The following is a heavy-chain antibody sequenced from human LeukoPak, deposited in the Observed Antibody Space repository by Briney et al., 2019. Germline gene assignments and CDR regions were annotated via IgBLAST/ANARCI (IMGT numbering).Heavy chain of an antibody. Sequence: SETLSLTCTVSGGSISSGGYYWSWIRQPPGKGLEWIGYIYHSGSTYYNPSLKSRVTISVDRSKNQFSLKLSSVTAADTAVYYCARALGIAAAGYWFDPWGQGTLVTVSS. J-gene: IGHJ5*02. CDR1: GGSISSGGYY. CDR3: ARALGIAAAGYWFDP. CDR2: IYHSGST. V-gene: IGHV4-30-2*01. D-gene: IGHD6-13*01.